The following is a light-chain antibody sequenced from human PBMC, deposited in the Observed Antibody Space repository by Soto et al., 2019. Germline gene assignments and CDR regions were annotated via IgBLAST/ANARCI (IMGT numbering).Light chain of an antibody. Sequence: QSALTQPPSASGSPGQSVTISCTGTSSDVGGYNYVSWHQQHPGKAPKLMIYEVSKRPSGVPDRFSGSKSGNTASLTVSGLQAEDEADYCCSSYAGSNNLGVFGGGTKLTVL. J-gene: IGLJ2*01. CDR2: EVS. V-gene: IGLV2-8*01. CDR3: SSYAGSNNLGV. CDR1: SSDVGGYNY.